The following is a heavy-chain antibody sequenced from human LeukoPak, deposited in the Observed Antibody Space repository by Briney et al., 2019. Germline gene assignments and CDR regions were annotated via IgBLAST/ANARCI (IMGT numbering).Heavy chain of an antibody. CDR2: ISAYNGNT. D-gene: IGHD3-10*01. Sequence: ASVKVSFKASGYTFTIYGISWVRQAPGQGLEWMGWISAYNGNTNYAQKLQGRVTMTTDTSTSTAYMELRSLRSDDTAVYYCAREVRGDYYYYYYMDVWGKGTTVTVSS. J-gene: IGHJ6*03. CDR3: AREVRGDYYYYYYMDV. CDR1: GYTFTIYG. V-gene: IGHV1-18*01.